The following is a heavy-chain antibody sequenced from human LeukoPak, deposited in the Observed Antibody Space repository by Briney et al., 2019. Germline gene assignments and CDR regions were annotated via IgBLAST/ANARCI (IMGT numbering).Heavy chain of an antibody. CDR1: GYTFTSYG. V-gene: IGHV1-18*01. CDR3: ARDFPYYDSSGYYGGY. D-gene: IGHD3-22*01. Sequence: GASVKVSCKASGYTFTSYGISWVRQAPGQGLEWMGWISAYNGNTNYAQKLQGRVTMTTDTSTSTAYMELRSLRSDDTAVYYCARDFPYYDSSGYYGGYWGQGTLVTVSS. CDR2: ISAYNGNT. J-gene: IGHJ4*02.